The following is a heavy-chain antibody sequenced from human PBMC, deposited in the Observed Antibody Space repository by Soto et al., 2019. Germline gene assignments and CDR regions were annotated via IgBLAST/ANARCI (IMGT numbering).Heavy chain of an antibody. CDR2: IKRDGSER. CDR1: GFSFNTYW. CDR3: ARGRGFDS. V-gene: IGHV3-7*01. D-gene: IGHD3-10*01. J-gene: IGHJ4*02. Sequence: EVQLVESGGGLVQPGGSLRLSCAASGFSFNTYWMSWVRQAPGKGLEWVANIKRDGSERYYVDAVKGRFTISRDNSRNSRYLQAKSLRAEDAAVYYCARGRGFDSWGQGTLVTVSS.